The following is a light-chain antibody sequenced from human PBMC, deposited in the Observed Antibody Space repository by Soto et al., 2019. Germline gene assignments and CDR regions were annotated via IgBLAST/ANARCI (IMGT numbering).Light chain of an antibody. CDR2: TAS. CDR1: QGIGNS. J-gene: IGKJ1*01. Sequence: DIQMTQSPSSLSASVGDRVTITCRPSQGIGNSLAWYQQKPGTVPKLLIHTASTLQSGVPSRFSGSGSGTDFTLTISSLQPEDVATYYCQKYDSAPTFSPGTKVEIK. CDR3: QKYDSAPT. V-gene: IGKV1-27*01.